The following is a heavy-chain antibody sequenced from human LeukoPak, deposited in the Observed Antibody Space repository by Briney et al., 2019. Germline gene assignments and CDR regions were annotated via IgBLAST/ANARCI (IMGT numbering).Heavy chain of an antibody. CDR3: ARDYGDDIVATIYGYYYYYGMDV. Sequence: PGGSLRLSCAASGFTFSSYWMNWVRQAPGKGLEWVANIKQDGFEKYYMDSVKGRFTISRDNAKRSLYLQMNSLRAEDTAVYYCARDYGDDIVATIYGYYYYYGMDVWGQGTTVTVSS. D-gene: IGHD5-12*01. V-gene: IGHV3-7*01. J-gene: IGHJ6*02. CDR2: IKQDGFEK. CDR1: GFTFSSYW.